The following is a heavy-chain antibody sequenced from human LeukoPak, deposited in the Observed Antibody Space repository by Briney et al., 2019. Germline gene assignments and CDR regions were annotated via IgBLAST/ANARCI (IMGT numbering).Heavy chain of an antibody. CDR3: ARGTATMAGIDF. D-gene: IGHD6-19*01. V-gene: IGHV3-74*01. J-gene: IGHJ4*02. CDR2: VNTDGAST. CDR1: GFAFSSYW. Sequence: GGSLRLSCAASGFAFSSYWMFWVRHAPGKGLLWISQVNTDGASTTYGDSAKGRFTISRDNAKNSLFLQMNSLRVEDTATYYCARGTATMAGIDFWGQGTLVTVSS.